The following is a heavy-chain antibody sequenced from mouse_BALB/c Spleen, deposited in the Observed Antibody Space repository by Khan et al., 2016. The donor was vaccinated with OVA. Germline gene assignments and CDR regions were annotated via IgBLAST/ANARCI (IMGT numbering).Heavy chain of an antibody. D-gene: IGHD1-1*01. CDR1: GYTFTSYW. CDR2: TNPTNGRT. V-gene: IGHV1S81*02. Sequence: QVQLQQPGAELVKAGASVKMSCKASGYTFTSYWMHWVKQRLGQGLEWFAETNPTNGRTYYNEQFKSKATLTVDQSSSTAYMLLSSPTYEDSAVYYCARIMQRVATYFAYWGQGTPLTVSS. CDR3: ARIMQRVATYFAY. J-gene: IGHJ2*01.